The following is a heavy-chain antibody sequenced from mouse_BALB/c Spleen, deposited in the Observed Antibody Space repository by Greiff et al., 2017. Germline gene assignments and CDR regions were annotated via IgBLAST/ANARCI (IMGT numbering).Heavy chain of an antibody. D-gene: IGHD2-4*01. CDR3: ARSTMITTVFAY. Sequence: EVKLQESGPELMKPGASVKISCKASGYSFTSYYMHWVKQSHGKSLEWIGYIDPFNGGTSYNQKFKGKATLTVDKSSSTAYMHLSSLTSEDSAVYYCARSTMITTVFAYWGQGTLVTVSA. V-gene: IGHV1S135*01. CDR1: GYSFTSYY. J-gene: IGHJ3*01. CDR2: IDPFNGGT.